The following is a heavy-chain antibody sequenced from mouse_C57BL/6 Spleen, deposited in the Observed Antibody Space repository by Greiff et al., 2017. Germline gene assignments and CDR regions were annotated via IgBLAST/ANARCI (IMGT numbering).Heavy chain of an antibody. D-gene: IGHD4-1*01. CDR3: ARDWDVTWFAY. Sequence: QVQLQQPGAELVKPGASVKLSCKASGYTFTSYWMHWVKQRPGQGLEWIGMIHPNSGSTNYNEKFKSKATLTVDKSSSTAYMQLSSLTAEDSAVYYCARDWDVTWFAYWGQGTLATVSA. J-gene: IGHJ3*01. CDR1: GYTFTSYW. V-gene: IGHV1-64*01. CDR2: IHPNSGST.